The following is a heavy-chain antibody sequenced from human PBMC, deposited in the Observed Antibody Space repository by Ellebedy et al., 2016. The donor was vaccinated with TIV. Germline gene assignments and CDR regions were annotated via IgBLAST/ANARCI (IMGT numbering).Heavy chain of an antibody. CDR2: IRSKANSYAT. V-gene: IGHV3-73*01. J-gene: IGHJ4*02. CDR3: TRHMFDSGISLDY. Sequence: GGSLRLXXAASGFTFIGSTMHWVRQASGKGLEWVGRIRSKANSYATAYAASVKGRFTISRDDSKNTAYLQLNSLKTEDTAVYYCTRHMFDSGISLDYWGQGTLVTVSS. D-gene: IGHD3-10*01. CDR1: GFTFIGST.